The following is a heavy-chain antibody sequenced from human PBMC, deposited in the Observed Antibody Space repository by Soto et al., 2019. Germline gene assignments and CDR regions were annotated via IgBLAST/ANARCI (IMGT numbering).Heavy chain of an antibody. J-gene: IGHJ3*02. CDR1: GDSISIGDYY. D-gene: IGHD3-22*01. V-gene: IGHV4-30-4*02. Sequence: SETLSLTCTGSGDSISIGDYYLRWIRRPPGKGLEWIGYIYYSGNTYYNPSLKSRITISVDMSKNQFSLKLSSVTAADTDVYYCARAVDSGGSQDAFDIWGKGSLFAVSS. CDR3: ARAVDSGGSQDAFDI. CDR2: IYYSGNT.